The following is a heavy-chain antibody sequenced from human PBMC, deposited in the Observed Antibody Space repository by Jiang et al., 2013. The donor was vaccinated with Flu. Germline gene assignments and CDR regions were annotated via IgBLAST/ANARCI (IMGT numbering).Heavy chain of an antibody. CDR2: LLYGST. J-gene: IGHJ4*02. D-gene: IGHD1-26*01. CDR1: GYSISSGYV. Sequence: ETLSLTCTVSGYSISSGYVLGLDPAAPREGAGVDWEYLLYGSTYYNPSLKSRVTISVDTSKNQFSLKLSSATAADTAVYYCARSSGTTYPSHFDYWGQGLLVTVSS. V-gene: IGHV4-38-2*02. CDR3: ARSSGTTYPSHFDY.